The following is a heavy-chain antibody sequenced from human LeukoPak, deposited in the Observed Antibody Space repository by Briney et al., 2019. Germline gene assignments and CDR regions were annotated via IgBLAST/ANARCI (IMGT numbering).Heavy chain of an antibody. CDR2: ISTRDNTI. Sequence: GGSLRLSCAASGFTFSTYEMNWVRQAPGKGLEWLSYISTRDNTIQYADSVKGRFTISRDNANNSVFLQMNNLRAEDSAIYYCARGARWAYYFDYWGQGSLVTVSS. D-gene: IGHD4-23*01. CDR1: GFTFSTYE. V-gene: IGHV3-48*03. J-gene: IGHJ4*02. CDR3: ARGARWAYYFDY.